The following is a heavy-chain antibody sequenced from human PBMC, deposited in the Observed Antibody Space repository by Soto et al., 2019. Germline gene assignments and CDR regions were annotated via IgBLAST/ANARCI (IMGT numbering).Heavy chain of an antibody. J-gene: IGHJ4*02. CDR1: GGAISSGGYY. CDR2: TYYSGNP. Sequence: PLSVTGTVSGGAISSGGYYWNWIRQHPGKGLEWIGYTYYSGNPYNNPSLNSRVTISADTSKTQFSLKLRSVTAADTAVYHCARLSSSGWPIEYWGQGTLVTVSS. V-gene: IGHV4-31*03. CDR3: ARLSSSGWPIEY. D-gene: IGHD6-19*01.